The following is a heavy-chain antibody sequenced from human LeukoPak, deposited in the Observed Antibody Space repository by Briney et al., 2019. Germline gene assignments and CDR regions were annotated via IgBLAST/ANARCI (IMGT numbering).Heavy chain of an antibody. J-gene: IGHJ4*02. CDR3: ARDGSETYYDFWSGYPPAGYYDY. CDR2: IKQDGSEK. CDR1: GFTFSSYW. D-gene: IGHD3-3*01. V-gene: IGHV3-7*05. Sequence: GGSLRLSCAASGFTFSSYWMSWVCQAPGKGLEWVANIKQDGSEKYYVDSVKGRFTISRDNAKNSLYLQMNSLRAEDTAVYYCARDGSETYYDFWSGYPPAGYYDYWGQGTLVTVSS.